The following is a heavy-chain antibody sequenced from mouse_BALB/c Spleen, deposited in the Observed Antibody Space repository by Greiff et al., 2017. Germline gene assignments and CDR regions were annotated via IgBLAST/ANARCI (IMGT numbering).Heavy chain of an antibody. CDR3: ARDNYRYEVYYEAMDY. V-gene: IGHV7-3*02. J-gene: IGHJ4*01. D-gene: IGHD2-14*01. CDR1: GFTFTDYY. Sequence: EVQLVESGGGLVQPGGSLRLSCATSGFTFTDYYMSWVRQTPGKALEWLGFIRNKANGYTTEYSASVKGRFTISRDNSQSILYLQMNTLRAEDSATYYCARDNYRYEVYYEAMDYWGQGTSVTVSS. CDR2: IRNKANGYTT.